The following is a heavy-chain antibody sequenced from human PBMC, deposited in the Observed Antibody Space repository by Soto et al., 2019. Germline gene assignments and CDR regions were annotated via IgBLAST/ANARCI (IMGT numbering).Heavy chain of an antibody. CDR2: INPTRGGT. CDR1: GDTFTANY. Sequence: ASVKVSCKASGDTFTANYIHWLREAPGQGFAWMGWINPTRGGTKYPQKFQGRVTMTRDTSLSTVYMTLTRLTSDDTAVYYCARDLAKGGGSAGFDYWGQGTLVTVSS. CDR3: ARDLAKGGGSAGFDY. D-gene: IGHD1-26*01. J-gene: IGHJ4*02. V-gene: IGHV1-2*02.